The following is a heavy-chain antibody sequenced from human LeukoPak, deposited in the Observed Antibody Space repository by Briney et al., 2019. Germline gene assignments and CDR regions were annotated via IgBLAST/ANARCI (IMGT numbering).Heavy chain of an antibody. V-gene: IGHV3-48*02. CDR1: GFTFSSYS. J-gene: IGHJ4*02. Sequence: GGSLRLSCAASGFTFSSYSINWVRQAPGEGLEWLSYISRSSSSMYYADSVKGRFTISRDNAKNSLYLQMNSLRDEDTAVYYCVRGATVTSPFDYWGQGTLVTVSS. CDR3: VRGATVTSPFDY. D-gene: IGHD4-17*01. CDR2: ISRSSSSM.